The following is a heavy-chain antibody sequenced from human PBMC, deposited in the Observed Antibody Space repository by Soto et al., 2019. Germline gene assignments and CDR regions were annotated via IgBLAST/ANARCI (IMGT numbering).Heavy chain of an antibody. CDR3: ARVRGTAGKRYFDY. J-gene: IGHJ4*02. CDR1: GGSMIAYY. D-gene: IGHD6-13*01. CDR2: TYYSGST. V-gene: IGHV4-59*01. Sequence: SETLSLTCTVSGGSMIAYYWNWMRQPPGKGLQWIGYTYYSGSTTYNPSLKSRVTISVDPSKNQFSLKLDSVTPADTAVYYCARVRGTAGKRYFDYWGPGTLVTVSS.